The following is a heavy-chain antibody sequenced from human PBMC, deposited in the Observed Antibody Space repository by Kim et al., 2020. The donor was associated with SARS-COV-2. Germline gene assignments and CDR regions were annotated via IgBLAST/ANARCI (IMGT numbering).Heavy chain of an antibody. D-gene: IGHD2-2*01. CDR3: AKEAIGGIKMGYDV. Sequence: GGSLRLSCDASDFSFRGSAMHWVRQAPGKGLEWVALIWHDGRKTFYSDSVTGRFTISRDNSKNTLYLQMASLRVEDTAVYYCAKEAIGGIKMGYDVWGQGTLVSVSS. J-gene: IGHJ4*02. CDR2: IWHDGRKT. V-gene: IGHV3-33*06. CDR1: DFSFRGSA.